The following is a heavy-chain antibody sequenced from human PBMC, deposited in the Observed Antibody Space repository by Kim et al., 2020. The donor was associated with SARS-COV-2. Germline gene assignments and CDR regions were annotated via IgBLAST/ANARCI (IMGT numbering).Heavy chain of an antibody. J-gene: IGHJ4*02. CDR1: GFTFSSYA. D-gene: IGHD2-15*01. Sequence: GGSLRLSCAASGFTFSSYAMHWVRQAPGKGLEWVAVISYDGSNKYYADSVKGRFTISRDNSKNTLYLQMNSLRAEDTAVYYCARGGTILVAAIDYWGQGTLVTVSS. CDR3: ARGGTILVAAIDY. V-gene: IGHV3-30-3*01. CDR2: ISYDGSNK.